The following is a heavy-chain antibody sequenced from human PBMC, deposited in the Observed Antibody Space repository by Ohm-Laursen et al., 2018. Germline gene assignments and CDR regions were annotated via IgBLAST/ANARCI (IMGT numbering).Heavy chain of an antibody. CDR2: IGGDDRT. CDR3: ASRRIVTMDKGAFNV. CDR1: GFSFSSYA. Sequence: SLRLSCTASGFSFSSYAVTWVRQAPGKGLEWVSAIGGDDRTHYADSVKGRSTISKDKSKNMLYLQMNSLRAEDTAVYHCASRRIVTMDKGAFNVWGQGTMVTVSS. J-gene: IGHJ3*01. D-gene: IGHD4-11*01. V-gene: IGHV3-23*01.